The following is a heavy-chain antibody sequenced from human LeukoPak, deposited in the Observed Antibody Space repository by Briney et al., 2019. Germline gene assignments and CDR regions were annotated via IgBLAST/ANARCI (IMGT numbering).Heavy chain of an antibody. CDR1: EFAFSAYW. J-gene: IGHJ4*02. D-gene: IGHD6-19*01. V-gene: IGHV3-74*01. CDR3: VRAGYTSGGDI. Sequence: GGSLRLSCAASEFAFSAYWIHWVRQVPGKGLVWVSRVNGDGTATDYADSVKGRFTISRDNAKNTLYLQMSSLRVEDTAVYYCVRAGYTSGGDIWGQGTLVTVSS. CDR2: VNGDGTAT.